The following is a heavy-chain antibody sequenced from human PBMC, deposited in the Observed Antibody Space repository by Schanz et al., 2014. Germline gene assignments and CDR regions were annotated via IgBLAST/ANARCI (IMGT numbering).Heavy chain of an antibody. D-gene: IGHD3-10*01. CDR2: IYSTGST. V-gene: IGHV4-59*10. CDR1: GGSLSGHY. Sequence: QVQLQQWGAGVLKPSETLSLTCVVSGGSLSGHYWSWIRQSPGKGLEWIGRIYSTGSTNYNPSLKSQVTSSKDASKNHSSLKLPSVTAADTAVYYCARDMVENWFDSWGQGTLVTVSS. J-gene: IGHJ5*01. CDR3: ARDMVENWFDS.